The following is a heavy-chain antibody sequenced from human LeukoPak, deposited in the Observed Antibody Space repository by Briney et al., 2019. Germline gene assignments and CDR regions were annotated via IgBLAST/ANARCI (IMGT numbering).Heavy chain of an antibody. CDR2: ISSSGSTI. Sequence: GGSLRLSCAASGFTFSDYYMSRIRQAPGKGLEWVSYISSSGSTIYYADSAKGRFTISRDNAKNSLYLQMNSLRAEDTAVYYCAPRIAAAANHYRGQGTLVTVSS. CDR1: GFTFSDYY. D-gene: IGHD6-13*01. V-gene: IGHV3-11*04. J-gene: IGHJ4*02. CDR3: APRIAAAANHY.